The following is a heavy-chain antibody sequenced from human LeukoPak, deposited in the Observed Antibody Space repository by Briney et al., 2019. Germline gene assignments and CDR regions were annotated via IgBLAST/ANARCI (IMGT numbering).Heavy chain of an antibody. D-gene: IGHD6-19*01. CDR1: GFTFSSYA. J-gene: IGHJ4*02. CDR2: ISYDGSNK. Sequence: GRSLRLSCAASGFTFSSYAMHWVRQAPGKRLEGVAVISYDGSNKYYADSVKGRFTISRDNSKNTLYLQMNSLRAEDTAVYYCARVSSGWQNFDYWGQGTLVTVSS. V-gene: IGHV3-30-3*01. CDR3: ARVSSGWQNFDY.